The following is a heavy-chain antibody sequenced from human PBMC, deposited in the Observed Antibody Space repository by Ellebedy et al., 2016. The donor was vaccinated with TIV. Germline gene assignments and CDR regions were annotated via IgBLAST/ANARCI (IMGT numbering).Heavy chain of an antibody. CDR3: AREGGYCSGGGCRWFDS. Sequence: GESLKISCAASGFTFSSYGMHWVRQAPGKGLEWVAVIWYDGSNKYYADSVKGRFTISRDDARNSLYLQMNSLTDEDTAVDYCAREGGYCSGGGCRWFDSWGQGTLLTVSS. J-gene: IGHJ5*01. D-gene: IGHD2-15*01. V-gene: IGHV3-33*08. CDR2: IWYDGSNK. CDR1: GFTFSSYG.